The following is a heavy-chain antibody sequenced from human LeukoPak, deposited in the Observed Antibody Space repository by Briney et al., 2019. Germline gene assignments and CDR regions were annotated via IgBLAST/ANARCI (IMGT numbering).Heavy chain of an antibody. CDR3: AKTGDKTKWELASYFDY. CDR2: IRYDGSNK. J-gene: IGHJ4*02. V-gene: IGHV3-30*02. CDR1: GFTFSSYG. D-gene: IGHD1-26*01. Sequence: PGGSLRLSCAASGFTFSSYGMHWVRQAPGKGLEWVAFIRYDGSNKYYADSVKGRFTISRDNSKNTLYLQMNSLRAEDTAVYYCAKTGDKTKWELASYFDYWGQGTLVTVSS.